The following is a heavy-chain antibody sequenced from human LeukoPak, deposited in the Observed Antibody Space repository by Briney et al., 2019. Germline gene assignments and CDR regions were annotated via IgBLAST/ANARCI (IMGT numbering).Heavy chain of an antibody. D-gene: IGHD3-22*01. Sequence: ASETLSLTCAVYGGSFSGYYWSWIRQPPGKGLEWIGEINHSGSTNYNPSLKSRVTISVDTSKNQFSLKLSSVTAADTAVYYCARGRVRRYYDSSGYSWFDPWGQGTLVTVSS. J-gene: IGHJ5*02. CDR1: GGSFSGYY. CDR3: ARGRVRRYYDSSGYSWFDP. V-gene: IGHV4-34*01. CDR2: INHSGST.